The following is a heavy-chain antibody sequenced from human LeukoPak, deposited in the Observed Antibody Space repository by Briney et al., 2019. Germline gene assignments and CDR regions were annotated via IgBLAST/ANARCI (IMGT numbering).Heavy chain of an antibody. CDR2: IYSGGST. J-gene: IGHJ5*02. V-gene: IGHV3-66*01. D-gene: IGHD6-13*01. CDR3: ARMIAAAGIHWFDP. CDR1: GFTVSSNY. Sequence: GGSLRLSCAASGFTVSSNYMSWVRQAPGKGLEWVSAIYSGGSTYYADSVKGRFTISRDNSKNTLYLQMNSLRAEDTAVYYCARMIAAAGIHWFDPWGQGTLVTVSS.